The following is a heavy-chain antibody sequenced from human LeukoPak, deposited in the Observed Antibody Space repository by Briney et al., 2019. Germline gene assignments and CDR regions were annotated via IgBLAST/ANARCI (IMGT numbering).Heavy chain of an antibody. V-gene: IGHV1-2*02. J-gene: IGHJ4*02. CDR2: INPKSGGT. CDR1: GYTFTDYY. Sequence: ASVKVSCKSSGYTFTDYYMYWVRQAPGQGLEWMGWINPKSGGTNYAQNFQGRVTMTRDTSISTAYMELSRLRSDDTALYYCARDFTGLLPPSYYFDYWGQGTLVTVSS. D-gene: IGHD2-15*01. CDR3: ARDFTGLLPPSYYFDY.